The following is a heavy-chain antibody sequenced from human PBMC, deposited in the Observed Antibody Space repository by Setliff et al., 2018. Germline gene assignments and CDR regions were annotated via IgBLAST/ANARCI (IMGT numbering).Heavy chain of an antibody. J-gene: IGHJ6*02. Sequence: PGGSLRLSCAASGFTFSSYWMSWVRQAPGKGLEWVANIKQDGSEKDYVDSVKGRLTISRDNAKKSLYLQMNSLRAEDTAVYYCAKGLRGVVYYYYGLDVWGQGTTVTVSS. CDR3: AKGLRGVVYYYYGLDV. V-gene: IGHV3-7*03. D-gene: IGHD3-3*01. CDR2: IKQDGSEK. CDR1: GFTFSSYW.